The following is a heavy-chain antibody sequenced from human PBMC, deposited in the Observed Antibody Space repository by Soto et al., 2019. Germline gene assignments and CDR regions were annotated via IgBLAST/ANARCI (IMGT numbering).Heavy chain of an antibody. D-gene: IGHD3-10*01. CDR3: ARQPFVEGYYDGMDV. CDR1: GASFSGYY. CDR2: IYYSGST. Sequence: SETLSLTCAVYGASFSGYYWRWIRDPPGNGLEWIGSIYYSGSTNYNPSLKSRVTISVDTSKNQFSLKLSSVTAADTAVYYFARQPFVEGYYDGMDVWGQGTTVTVS. V-gene: IGHV4-34*01. J-gene: IGHJ6*02.